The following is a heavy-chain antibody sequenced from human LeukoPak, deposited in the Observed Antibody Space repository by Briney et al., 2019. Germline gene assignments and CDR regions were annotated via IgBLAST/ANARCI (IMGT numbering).Heavy chain of an antibody. CDR2: ISAYNGNT. CDR3: ARDALGIAAAGTGSYFQH. J-gene: IGHJ1*01. CDR1: GYTFSSYG. D-gene: IGHD6-13*01. V-gene: IGHV1-18*01. Sequence: GASVKVSCKASGYTFSSYGISWVRQAPGQGLEWMGWISAYNGNTNFAQKLQGRVTITTDTSTSTAYMELRSLRSDDTAVYYCARDALGIAAAGTGSYFQHWGQGTLVTVSS.